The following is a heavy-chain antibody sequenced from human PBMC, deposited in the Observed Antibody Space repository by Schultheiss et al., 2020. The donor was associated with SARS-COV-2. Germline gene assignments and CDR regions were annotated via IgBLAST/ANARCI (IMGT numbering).Heavy chain of an antibody. D-gene: IGHD4-17*01. J-gene: IGHJ5*02. Sequence: SETLSLTCTVSGGSISSGGYYWSWIRQHPGKGLEWIGYIYHSGSTYYNPSLKSRVTISVDTSKNQFSLKLSSVTAADTAVYYCARDQRPHDYGDYRSGFDPWGQGTLVTVSS. CDR2: IYHSGST. CDR3: ARDQRPHDYGDYRSGFDP. V-gene: IGHV4-31*03. CDR1: GGSISSGGYY.